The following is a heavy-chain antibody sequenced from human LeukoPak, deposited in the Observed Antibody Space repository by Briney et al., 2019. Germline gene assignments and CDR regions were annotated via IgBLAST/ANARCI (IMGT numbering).Heavy chain of an antibody. Sequence: TSETLSLTNTVSGGSISSSSYYWGWIRQPPGKGLEWIGSIYYSGSTYYNPSLKSRVTISVDTSKNQFSLKLSSVTAADTAVYYCARHAVGLMRILYWFDPWGQGTLVTVSS. CDR3: ARHAVGLMRILYWFDP. D-gene: IGHD3-16*01. J-gene: IGHJ5*02. V-gene: IGHV4-39*01. CDR2: IYYSGST. CDR1: GGSISSSSYY.